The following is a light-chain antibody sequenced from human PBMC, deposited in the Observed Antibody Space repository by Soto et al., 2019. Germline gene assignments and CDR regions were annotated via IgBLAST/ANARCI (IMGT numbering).Light chain of an antibody. CDR1: QDISNY. CDR2: DAS. V-gene: IGKV1-33*01. J-gene: IGKJ2*01. Sequence: DIQMTQSPSSLSASVGDRVTITCQASQDISNYLNWYQQKPGKAPKLLIYDASNLETGVPSRFSGSGSGTDFTFTISSLQPEDIATYYCQQNDNLPPTFGQGTKV. CDR3: QQNDNLPPT.